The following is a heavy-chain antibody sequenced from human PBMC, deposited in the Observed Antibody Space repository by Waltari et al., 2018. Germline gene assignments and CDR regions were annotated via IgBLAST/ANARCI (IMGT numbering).Heavy chain of an antibody. J-gene: IGHJ4*02. CDR1: GGFLREDY. CDR2: ITHSGDT. V-gene: IGHV4-34*02. D-gene: IGHD5-12*01. CDR3: ARLPRYSGPSIDY. Sequence: QVLQQQWGAGLLKPSETLSLTCAVSGGFLREDYWMWIRQPPGKGLEWIADITHSGDTNYSPSLKSRVTISVDTAKGQFSLKLTSVTAADTAVYYYARLPRYSGPSIDYWGQGTLVIVSS.